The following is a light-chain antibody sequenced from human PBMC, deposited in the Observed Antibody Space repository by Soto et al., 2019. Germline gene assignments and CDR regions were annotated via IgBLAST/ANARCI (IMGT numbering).Light chain of an antibody. CDR3: QQSYSTPPT. CDR1: QGISTY. J-gene: IGKJ1*01. CDR2: AAS. V-gene: IGKV1-39*01. Sequence: DIQMTQSPSSLSASVVDRVTITCRASQGISTYLNWYQQKPGKAPKLLIYAASSLQSGVPSRFSGSGSETDFTLTITSLQPEDFATYSCQQSYSTPPTFGQGTKVDI.